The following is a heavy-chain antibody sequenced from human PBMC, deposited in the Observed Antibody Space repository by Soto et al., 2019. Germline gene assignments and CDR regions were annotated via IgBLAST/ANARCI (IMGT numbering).Heavy chain of an antibody. CDR3: ARDLRLMVYAMSAFDI. J-gene: IGHJ3*02. CDR2: IKQDGSEK. D-gene: IGHD2-8*02. V-gene: IGHV3-7*01. Sequence: GGSLRLSCAASGFTFSSYWMSWVRQAPGKGLEWVANIKQDGSEKYYVDSVKGRFTISRDNAKNSLYLQMNSLRAEDTAVYYCARDLRLMVYAMSAFDIWGQGTMVTVSS. CDR1: GFTFSSYW.